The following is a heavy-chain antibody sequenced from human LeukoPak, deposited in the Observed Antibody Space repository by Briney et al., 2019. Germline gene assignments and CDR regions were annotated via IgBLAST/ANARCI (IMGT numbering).Heavy chain of an antibody. Sequence: GGSLRLSCAASGFTFDDYGMSWVRQAPGKGLEWVSGINWNGGSTGYADSVKGRFTISRDNAKNSLYLQMNSLRAEDTALYYCARGLSYYDILTGWGAYYYYMDVWGKGTTVTVSS. V-gene: IGHV3-20*04. CDR1: GFTFDDYG. CDR3: ARGLSYYDILTGWGAYYYYMDV. D-gene: IGHD3-9*01. J-gene: IGHJ6*03. CDR2: INWNGGST.